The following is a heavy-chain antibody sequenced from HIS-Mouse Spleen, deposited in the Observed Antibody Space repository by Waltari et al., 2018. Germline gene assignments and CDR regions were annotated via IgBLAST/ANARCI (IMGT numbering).Heavy chain of an antibody. J-gene: IGHJ2*01. CDR1: GGSISSSSYY. D-gene: IGHD6-13*01. Sequence: QLQLQESGPGLVKPSETLSLTCTVSGGSISSSSYYWGWIRQPPGKGREWSGSIYYSGSTYYNPSLRCRVTISVDPSKNQFSLKLSSVTAADTAVYYCAREIPYSSSWYDWYFDLWGRGTLVTVSS. V-gene: IGHV4-39*07. CDR2: IYYSGST. CDR3: AREIPYSSSWYDWYFDL.